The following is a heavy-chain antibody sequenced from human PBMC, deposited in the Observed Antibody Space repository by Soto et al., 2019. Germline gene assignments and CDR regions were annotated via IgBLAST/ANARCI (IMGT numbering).Heavy chain of an antibody. CDR2: IWYDGSNK. D-gene: IGHD2-21*02. V-gene: IGHV3-33*01. CDR1: GFTFSSYG. CDR3: ARDVAYCGGDCYSHFDY. J-gene: IGHJ4*02. Sequence: HPGGSLRLSCAASGFTFSSYGMHWVRQAPGKGLEWVAVIWYDGSNKYYADSVKGRFTISRDNSKNTLYLQMNSLRAEDTAVYYCARDVAYCGGDCYSHFDYWGQGTLVTVSS.